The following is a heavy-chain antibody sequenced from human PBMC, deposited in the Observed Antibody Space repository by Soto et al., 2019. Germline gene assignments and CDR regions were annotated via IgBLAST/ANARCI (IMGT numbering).Heavy chain of an antibody. CDR2: ITGSGNYA. Sequence: EVQMLESGGGLVQPGGSLRLSRTAPGITFSSYALAWVRQAPGKGLEWVSSITGSGNYARYGDSVKGRFTTSRDNSKNSLYLQMNSLRVEDTAVYYCAKDPNGDYIGAFDNWGQGTMVTVSS. D-gene: IGHD4-17*01. V-gene: IGHV3-23*01. CDR1: GITFSSYA. CDR3: AKDPNGDYIGAFDN. J-gene: IGHJ3*02.